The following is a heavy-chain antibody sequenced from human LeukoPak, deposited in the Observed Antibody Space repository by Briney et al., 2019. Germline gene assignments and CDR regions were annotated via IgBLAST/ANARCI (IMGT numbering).Heavy chain of an antibody. CDR3: ARGGAVAGNNYFDY. D-gene: IGHD6-19*01. Sequence: GGSLRLSCAASGITFSNAWMTWVRQAPGKGLEWVSSISGSSSYIYYADPVKGRFTISRENAKNSLYLQMNSLRAEDMAVYYCARGGAVAGNNYFDYWGQGTLVTVSS. CDR2: ISGSSSYI. J-gene: IGHJ4*02. V-gene: IGHV3-21*01. CDR1: GITFSNAW.